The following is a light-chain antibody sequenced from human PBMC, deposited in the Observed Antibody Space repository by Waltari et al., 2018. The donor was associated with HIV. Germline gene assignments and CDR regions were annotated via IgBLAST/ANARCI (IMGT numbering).Light chain of an antibody. CDR2: GNS. Sequence: PGQRVTISCTGSSSNIGAGYDVHWYQQLPGTAPKLLIYGNSNRPSGVPDRFSGSKSGTSASLAITGLQAGDEADYYCQSYDSSLSGPRVFGTGTKVTVL. CDR3: QSYDSSLSGPRV. V-gene: IGLV1-40*01. J-gene: IGLJ1*01. CDR1: SSNIGAGYD.